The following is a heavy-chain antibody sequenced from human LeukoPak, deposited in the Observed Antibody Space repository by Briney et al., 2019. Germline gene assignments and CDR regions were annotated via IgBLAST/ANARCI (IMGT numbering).Heavy chain of an antibody. Sequence: SETLSLTCTVSGGSISSGSYYWSWIRQPAGKGLEWIGRIYTSGSTNYNPSLKSRVTISVDTSKNQFSLKLSSVTAADTAVYYCARVWVAAAGTRFVDVWGKGTTVTVSS. D-gene: IGHD6-13*01. CDR3: ARVWVAAAGTRFVDV. V-gene: IGHV4-61*02. CDR1: GGSISSGSYY. CDR2: IYTSGST. J-gene: IGHJ6*04.